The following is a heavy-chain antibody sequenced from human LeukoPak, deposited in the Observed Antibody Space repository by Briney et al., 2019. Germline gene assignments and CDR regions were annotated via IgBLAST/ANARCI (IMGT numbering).Heavy chain of an antibody. D-gene: IGHD3-22*01. CDR1: GYTFTSYY. V-gene: IGHV1-46*01. Sequence: GASVKVSCKASGYTFTSYYVHWVRQAPGQGLEWMGIINPSGGSTSYAQKFQGRVTMTRDTSTSTVYMELSSLRSEDTAVYYCARGPAMDEEYYYDSSGYYYVFGFDYWSQGTLVTVSS. CDR2: INPSGGST. CDR3: ARGPAMDEEYYYDSSGYYYVFGFDY. J-gene: IGHJ4*02.